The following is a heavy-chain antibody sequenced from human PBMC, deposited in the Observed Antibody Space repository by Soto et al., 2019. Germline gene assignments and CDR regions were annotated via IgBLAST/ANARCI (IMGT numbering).Heavy chain of an antibody. D-gene: IGHD6-19*01. V-gene: IGHV4-31*03. Sequence: TLSITCTVSCDSIGRGGYYWTWIPQHPWKVLEWTAYIYTTGSTYCNPSFKSRVGISVDTSKNQFSLKLSSVTAADTAVYYCARGIPVSGSFDYWGQGTLVTGSS. CDR2: IYTTGST. CDR1: CDSIGRGGYY. CDR3: ARGIPVSGSFDY. J-gene: IGHJ4*02.